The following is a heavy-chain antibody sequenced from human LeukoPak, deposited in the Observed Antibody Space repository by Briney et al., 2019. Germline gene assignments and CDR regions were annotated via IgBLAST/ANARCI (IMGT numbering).Heavy chain of an antibody. Sequence: GGSLRLSCAASGFTFSSYSMNWVRQAPGKGLEWVSVIYSGGSTYYADSVKGRFTISRDNSKNTLYLQMNSLRAEDTAVYYCARTRTGDDAFDIWGQGTMATVSS. J-gene: IGHJ3*02. CDR2: IYSGGST. D-gene: IGHD1-1*01. V-gene: IGHV3-53*01. CDR3: ARTRTGDDAFDI. CDR1: GFTFSSYS.